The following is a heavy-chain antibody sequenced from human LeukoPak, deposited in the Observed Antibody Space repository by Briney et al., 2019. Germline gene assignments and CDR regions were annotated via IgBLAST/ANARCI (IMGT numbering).Heavy chain of an antibody. CDR1: GFTFSSYS. CDR3: ANALIDP. CDR2: ISSSSSYI. V-gene: IGHV3-21*01. J-gene: IGHJ5*02. Sequence: PGGSLRLSCAASGFTFSSYSMNWVRQAPGKGLEWASSISSSSSYIYYADSVKGRFTISRDNAKNSLYLQMNNLRAEGTAVYYCANALIDPWGQGTLVTVSS.